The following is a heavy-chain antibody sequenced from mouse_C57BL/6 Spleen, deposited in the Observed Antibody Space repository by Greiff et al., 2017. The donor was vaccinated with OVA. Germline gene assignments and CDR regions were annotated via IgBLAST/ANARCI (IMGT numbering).Heavy chain of an antibody. J-gene: IGHJ1*03. CDR1: GFTFSSYG. V-gene: IGHV5-6*02. CDR3: AGDCGYFDV. CDR2: ISSGGSYT. Sequence: DVKLVESGGDLVKPGGSLKLSCAASGFTFSSYGMSWVRQTPDKRLEWVATISSGGSYTYYPDSVKGRFTISRDNAKNTLYLQMSSLKSDDTAMYYCAGDCGYFDVWGTGTTVTVSS.